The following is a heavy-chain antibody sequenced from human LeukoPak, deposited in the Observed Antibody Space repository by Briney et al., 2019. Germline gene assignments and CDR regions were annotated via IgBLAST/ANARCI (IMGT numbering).Heavy chain of an antibody. CDR2: IYHSGST. CDR1: GYSISSGYY. V-gene: IGHV4-38-2*02. Sequence: RSETLSLTCTVSGYSISSGYYWGWIRQPPGKGLEWIGSIYHSGSTYYNPSLKSRVTISVDTSKNQFSLKLSSVTAADTAVYYCASGELRFLEWLFRRWGQGTLVTVSS. CDR3: ASGELRFLEWLFRR. J-gene: IGHJ4*02. D-gene: IGHD3-3*01.